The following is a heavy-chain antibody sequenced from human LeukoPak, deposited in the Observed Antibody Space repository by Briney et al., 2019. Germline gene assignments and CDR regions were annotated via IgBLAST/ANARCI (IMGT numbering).Heavy chain of an antibody. V-gene: IGHV4-59*01. CDR1: GGSISSYY. CDR3: ARGSGYFHY. CDR2: IYYTGST. J-gene: IGHJ4*02. Sequence: PSETLSLTCTVSGGSISSYYWSWIRQPPGKGLEWIGSIYYTGSTKYSPPLKSRVTISVDTSKNQFSLNLNSVTAADTAVYYCARGSGYFHYWGQGTLVTVSS. D-gene: IGHD3-22*01.